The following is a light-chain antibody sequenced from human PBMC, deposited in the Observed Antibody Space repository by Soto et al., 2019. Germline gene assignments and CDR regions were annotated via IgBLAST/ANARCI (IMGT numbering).Light chain of an antibody. V-gene: IGKV3D-15*01. CDR2: GAS. Sequence: EIVMTQSPATRALSPGERAALSCRASQSIDSHLAWYQQRPGQAPRLLIYGASTRATGIPARFSGSGSGTEFTLTISSLQSEDVAVYYCQQYSNWPPLTFGGGTKVDIK. CDR1: QSIDSH. CDR3: QQYSNWPPLT. J-gene: IGKJ4*01.